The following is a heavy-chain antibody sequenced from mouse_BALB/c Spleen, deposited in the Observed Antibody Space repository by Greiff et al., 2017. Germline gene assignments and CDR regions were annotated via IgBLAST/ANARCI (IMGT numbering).Heavy chain of an antibody. CDR2: ISSGSSTI. CDR1: GFTFSSFG. Sequence: EVQLVESGGGLVQPGGSRKLSCAASGFTFSSFGMHWVRQAPEKGLEWVAYISSGSSTIYYADTVKGRFTISRDNPKNTLFLQMTSLRSEDTAMYYCARYTLYAMDYWGQGTSVTVSS. CDR3: ARYTLYAMDY. J-gene: IGHJ4*01. V-gene: IGHV5-17*02.